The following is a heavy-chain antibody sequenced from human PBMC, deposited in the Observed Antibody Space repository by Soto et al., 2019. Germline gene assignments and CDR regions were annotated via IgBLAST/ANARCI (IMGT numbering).Heavy chain of an antibody. Sequence: ASVKVSCKASGYTFTSYGISWVRQAPGQGLEWMGWISAYNGNTNYAQKLQGRVTMTTDTSTSTAYMELRSLRSDDTAVYYCARERGKRFLEWLGDYWGQGTLVTVS. D-gene: IGHD3-3*01. V-gene: IGHV1-18*01. CDR1: GYTFTSYG. J-gene: IGHJ4*02. CDR2: ISAYNGNT. CDR3: ARERGKRFLEWLGDY.